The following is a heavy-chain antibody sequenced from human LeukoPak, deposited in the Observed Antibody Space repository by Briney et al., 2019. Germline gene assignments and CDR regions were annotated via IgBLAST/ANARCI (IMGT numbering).Heavy chain of an antibody. D-gene: IGHD1-7*01. V-gene: IGHV3-21*01. J-gene: IGHJ5*02. Sequence: GGSLRLSCAASGFTFSSYSMNWVRQAPGKGLEWVSSISSSSSYIYYADSVKGRFTISRDNAKNSLYLQMNSLRAEDTAVYYCARGSTGTTGTCFDPWGQGTLVTVSS. CDR3: ARGSTGTTGTCFDP. CDR1: GFTFSSYS. CDR2: ISSSSSYI.